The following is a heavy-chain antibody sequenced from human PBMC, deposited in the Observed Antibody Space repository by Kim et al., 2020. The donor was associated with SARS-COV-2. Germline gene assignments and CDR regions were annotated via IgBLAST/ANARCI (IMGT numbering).Heavy chain of an antibody. J-gene: IGHJ6*02. D-gene: IGHD3-10*02. Sequence: SETLSLTCAVYGGSFSGYYWSWIRQPPGKGLEWIGEINHSGSTNYNPSLKSRVTISVDTSKNQFSLKLSSVTAADTAVYYCARWARGGSVLLCPGPLYGMDVWGQGTTVTVSS. CDR3: ARWARGGSVLLCPGPLYGMDV. V-gene: IGHV4-34*01. CDR2: INHSGST. CDR1: GGSFSGYY.